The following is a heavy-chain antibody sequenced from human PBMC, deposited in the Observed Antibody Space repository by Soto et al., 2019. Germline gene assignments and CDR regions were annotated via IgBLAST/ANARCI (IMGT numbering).Heavy chain of an antibody. D-gene: IGHD6-25*01. CDR3: ASTSRAAPGTGLDS. J-gene: IGHJ4*02. V-gene: IGHV4-59*01. CDR2: VYSGGSS. Sequence: NPSETLSLTCNVFAGSINDYYWSWIRQPPGMRLEWIGFVYSGGSSNYNPSFKSRVTISLETSKNQFSLRLTSLTAADSAVYYCASTSRAAPGTGLDSWGQGPMVTFYS. CDR1: AGSINDYY.